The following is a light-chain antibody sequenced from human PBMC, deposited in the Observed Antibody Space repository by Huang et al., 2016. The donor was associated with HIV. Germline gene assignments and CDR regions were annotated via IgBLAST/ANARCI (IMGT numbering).Light chain of an antibody. J-gene: IGKJ2*01. CDR3: QQYNKWPSYT. CDR1: QSISSN. Sequence: EIVMTQSPATLSVSPGERATRSCRASQSISSNLAWYQQKPGQNPRLLIYGASTRATDIPARFSGSGSGTEFTLTISSLQSEDFAVYYCQQYNKWPSYTFGQGTKVEIK. CDR2: GAS. V-gene: IGKV3-15*01.